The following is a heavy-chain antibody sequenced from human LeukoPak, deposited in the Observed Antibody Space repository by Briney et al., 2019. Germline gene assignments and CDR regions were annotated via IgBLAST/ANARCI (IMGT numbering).Heavy chain of an antibody. CDR3: ARGSRTDYYYYMDV. D-gene: IGHD4-17*01. CDR2: ISSSGSTI. CDR1: GFTFSSYE. J-gene: IGHJ6*03. V-gene: IGHV3-48*03. Sequence: GGSLRLSCAASGFTFSSYEMNWVRQAPGKGLEWVSYISSSGSTIYYADSVKGRFTISRDNAKNSLYLQMNSLRAEDTAVYYCARGSRTDYYYYMDVWGKGTTVTISS.